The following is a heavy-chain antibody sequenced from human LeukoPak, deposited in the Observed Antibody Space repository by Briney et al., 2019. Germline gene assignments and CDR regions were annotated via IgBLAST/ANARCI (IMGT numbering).Heavy chain of an antibody. D-gene: IGHD3-3*01. CDR2: IYHSGST. V-gene: IGHV4-38-2*02. CDR1: GFSFSGYA. J-gene: IGHJ6*03. Sequence: GSLRLSCAASGFSFSGYAMNWVRQPPGKGLEWIGSIYHSGSTYYNPSLKSRVTISVDTSKNQFSLKLSSVTAADTAVYYCAREDDFWSGYPYYYYMDVWGKGTTVTVSS. CDR3: AREDDFWSGYPYYYYMDV.